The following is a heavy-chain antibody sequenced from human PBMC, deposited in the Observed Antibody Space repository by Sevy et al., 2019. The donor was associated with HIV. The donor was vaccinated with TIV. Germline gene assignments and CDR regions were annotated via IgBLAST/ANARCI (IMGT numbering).Heavy chain of an antibody. CDR1: GFTFSSYA. V-gene: IGHV3-30-3*01. CDR3: ARDRGSGWYYFDY. J-gene: IGHJ4*02. CDR2: ISYDGSNK. D-gene: IGHD6-19*01. Sequence: GGSLRLSCAASGFTFSSYAMHWVRQAPGKGLEWVEVISYDGSNKYYADSVKGRFTISRDNSNNTLYLQMNSLRAEDTAVYYCARDRGSGWYYFDYWGQGTLVTVSS.